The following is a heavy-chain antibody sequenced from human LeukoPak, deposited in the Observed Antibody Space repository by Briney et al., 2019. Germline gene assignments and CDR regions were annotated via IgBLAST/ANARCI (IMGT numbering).Heavy chain of an antibody. Sequence: GGSLRLSCAASGFTFSSYSMNWVRQAPGKGLEWVSSISSSSSYIYYADSVKGRFTISRDNAKNSLYLQMNSLRAEDTAVYYCARSRPTKYYFDYWGQGTLVTVSS. CDR3: ARSRPTKYYFDY. V-gene: IGHV3-21*01. CDR1: GFTFSSYS. D-gene: IGHD1-1*01. J-gene: IGHJ4*02. CDR2: ISSSSSYI.